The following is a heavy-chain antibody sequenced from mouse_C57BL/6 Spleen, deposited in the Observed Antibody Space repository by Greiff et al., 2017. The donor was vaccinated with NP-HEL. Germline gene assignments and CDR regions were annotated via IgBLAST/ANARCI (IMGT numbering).Heavy chain of an antibody. J-gene: IGHJ2*01. V-gene: IGHV1-15*01. CDR3: TRWGLRRGGFDY. D-gene: IGHD2-4*01. Sequence: QVQLKESGAELVRPGASVTLSCKASGYTFTDYEMHWVKQTPVHGLEWIGAIDPETGGTAYNQKFKGKAILTADKSSSTAYMELRSLTSEDSAVYYCTRWGLRRGGFDYWGQGTTLTVSS. CDR1: GYTFTDYE. CDR2: IDPETGGT.